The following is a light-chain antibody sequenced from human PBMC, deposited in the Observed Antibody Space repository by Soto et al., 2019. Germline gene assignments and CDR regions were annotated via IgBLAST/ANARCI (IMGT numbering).Light chain of an antibody. V-gene: IGKV3-11*01. CDR3: QQRSNWPPIT. J-gene: IGKJ5*01. CDR1: QSVSSY. Sequence: EMVLTQSPATLSLSPGERVTLSCRASQSVSSYLAWYQQKPGQAPRLLIYDASNRATGIPARFSGSGSGTDFTLTISSLEPEDFAVYYCQQRSNWPPITFGQGTRMEIK. CDR2: DAS.